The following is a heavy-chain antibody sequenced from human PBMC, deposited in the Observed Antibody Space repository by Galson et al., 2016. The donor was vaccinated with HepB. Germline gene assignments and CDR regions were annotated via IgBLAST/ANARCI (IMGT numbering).Heavy chain of an antibody. D-gene: IGHD3/OR15-3a*01. CDR1: GFTFSNYA. Sequence: SLRLSCAAAGFTFSNYAMSWVRQAPGRGLEWVSIIHNSADVTYYANSVKGRFTISRDNSKNTLYLQMNSLRAEDTAVYYCAKWRGGGWTNYYIDYWGQGTLVTVSS. CDR3: AKWRGGGWTNYYIDY. V-gene: IGHV3-23*01. CDR2: IHNSADVT. J-gene: IGHJ4*02.